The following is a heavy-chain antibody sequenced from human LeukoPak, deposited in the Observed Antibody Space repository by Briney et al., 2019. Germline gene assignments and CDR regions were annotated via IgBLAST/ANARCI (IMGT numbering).Heavy chain of an antibody. D-gene: IGHD3-10*01. CDR2: INPNSGGT. J-gene: IGHJ6*03. CDR1: GYTFTGYY. Sequence: GASVKVSCKASGYTFTGYYMHWVRQAPGQGLEWMGWINPNSGGTNYAQKFQGRVTMTRDTSISTAYMELSRLRSDDTAVYYCARDPHYYGSGSYGYYYMDVWGKGTTVTISS. CDR3: ARDPHYYGSGSYGYYYMDV. V-gene: IGHV1-2*02.